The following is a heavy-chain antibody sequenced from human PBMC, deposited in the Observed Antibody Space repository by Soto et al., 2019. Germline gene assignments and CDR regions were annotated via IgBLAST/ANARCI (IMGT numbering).Heavy chain of an antibody. D-gene: IGHD2-8*01. CDR2: ISSSSSYI. CDR1: GFTFSSYS. J-gene: IGHJ4*02. CDR3: AGDPRSANGNGY. Sequence: PGGSLRLSCAASGFTFSSYSMNWVRQAPGKGLEWVSSISSSSSYIYYADSVKGRFTISRDNAKNSLYLQMNSLRAEDTAVYYCAGDPRSANGNGYWGQGTLVTVSS. V-gene: IGHV3-21*01.